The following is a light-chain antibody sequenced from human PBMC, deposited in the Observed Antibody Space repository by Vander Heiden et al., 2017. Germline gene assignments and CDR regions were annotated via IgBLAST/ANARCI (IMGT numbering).Light chain of an antibody. CDR3: QAWDSSPWV. V-gene: IGLV3-1*01. CDR1: KLGDKY. CDR2: QDS. Sequence: SYELTQPPSVSVSPGQTASITCSGDKLGDKYACWYQQKPGPSPGLVIYQDSKRPSGIPERFSGSNSGNTATLTISGTQAMDEADYYCQAWDSSPWVFGGGTKLTVL. J-gene: IGLJ3*02.